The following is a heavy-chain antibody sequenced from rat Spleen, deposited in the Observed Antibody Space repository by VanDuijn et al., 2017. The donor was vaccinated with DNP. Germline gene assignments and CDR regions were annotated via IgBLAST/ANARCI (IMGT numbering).Heavy chain of an antibody. V-gene: IGHV5-7*01. CDR1: GFTFSDYN. J-gene: IGHJ1*01. CDR2: ISYDGSRN. Sequence: EVQLVESGGGLVQPGRSLKLSCAASGFTFSDYNMAWVRQAPKKGLEWVATISYDGSRNYYRESVKGRFTISRDDAKSGLYLQMNSLKSEDTATYYCARGSTSIYWYFDFWGPGTMVTVSS. D-gene: IGHD3-1*01. CDR3: ARGSTSIYWYFDF.